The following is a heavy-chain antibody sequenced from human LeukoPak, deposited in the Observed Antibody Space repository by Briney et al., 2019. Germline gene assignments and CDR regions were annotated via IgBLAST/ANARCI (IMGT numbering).Heavy chain of an antibody. CDR3: ARGLAWFGSFAY. D-gene: IGHD3-10*01. CDR2: IKQDGSEQ. CDR1: GFTFSSHV. Sequence: GGSLRLYCAASGFTFSSHVMTWVRQAPGKGLEWVANIKQDGSEQYYVDSVKGRFTISRDNAKNSLYLQMNSLRVEDTAVYSCARGLAWFGSFAYWGTGALVTASS. V-gene: IGHV3-7*05. J-gene: IGHJ4*02.